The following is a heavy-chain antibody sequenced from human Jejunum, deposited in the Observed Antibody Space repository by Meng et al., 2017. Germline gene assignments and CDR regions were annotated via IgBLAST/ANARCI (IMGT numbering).Heavy chain of an antibody. D-gene: IGHD1-26*01. CDR1: GGTFRSSA. Sequence: SVKVSCKASGGTFRSSAISWVRQAPGQGLEWMGGITPMFGTANYAQKFQGRITINTDESKSTAYMELSSLRSEDTAVYYCGRGREWELRKDNEYFLRWGQGTLVTVSS. J-gene: IGHJ1*01. CDR2: ITPMFGTA. V-gene: IGHV1-69*05. CDR3: GRGREWELRKDNEYFLR.